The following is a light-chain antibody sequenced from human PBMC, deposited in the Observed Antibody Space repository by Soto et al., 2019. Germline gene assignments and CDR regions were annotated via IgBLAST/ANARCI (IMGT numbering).Light chain of an antibody. J-gene: IGKJ1*01. CDR1: QSVSSSY. CDR2: GAS. CDR3: QQYGSSLWT. Sequence: EIVFAQAPGTPSLSPGERAPPSCRASQSVSSSYLAWYQQKPGQAPRLLIYGASSRATGIPDRFSGSGSGTDFTLTISRLEPEDFAVYYCQQYGSSLWTFGQGNKVDIK. V-gene: IGKV3-20*01.